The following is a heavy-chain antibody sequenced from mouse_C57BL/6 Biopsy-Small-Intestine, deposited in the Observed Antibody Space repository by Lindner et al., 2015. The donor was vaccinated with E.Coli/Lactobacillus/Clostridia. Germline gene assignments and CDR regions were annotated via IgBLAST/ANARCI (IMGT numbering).Heavy chain of an antibody. Sequence: VQLQESGPELVKPGDSVKMSCKTSGYMFTDYNMHWVKQSYGKSLEWIGYINPTNGGTTYNQKFKGKATLTVNKSSTTAYMELRSLTSEDSAVYYCTPNGYDFGYWGQGTTLTVSS. CDR2: INPTNGGT. J-gene: IGHJ2*01. CDR3: TPNGYDFGY. V-gene: IGHV1-22*01. D-gene: IGHD2-2*01. CDR1: GYMFTDYN.